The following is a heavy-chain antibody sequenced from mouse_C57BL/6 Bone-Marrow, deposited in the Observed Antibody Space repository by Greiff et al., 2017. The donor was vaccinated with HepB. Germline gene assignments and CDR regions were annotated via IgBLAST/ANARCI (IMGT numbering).Heavy chain of an antibody. J-gene: IGHJ1*03. V-gene: IGHV2-2*01. CDR3: ARNSDYYGYDYWYFDV. CDR1: GFSLTSYG. Sequence: QVQLQQSGPGLVQPSQRLSITCTVSGFSLTSYGVHWVRQSPGKGLEWLGVIWSGGSTDYNAAFISRLSISKDNSKSQVFFKMNSLQADDTAIYYCARNSDYYGYDYWYFDVWGTGTTVTVSS. CDR2: IWSGGST. D-gene: IGHD2-2*01.